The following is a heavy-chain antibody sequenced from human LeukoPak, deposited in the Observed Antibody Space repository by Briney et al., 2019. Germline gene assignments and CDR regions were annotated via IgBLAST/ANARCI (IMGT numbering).Heavy chain of an antibody. CDR1: GYTFTGYY. J-gene: IGHJ4*02. Sequence: ASVKVSCKASGYTFTGYYMHWVRQAPGRGLEWMGWINPNSGGTNYAQKFQGWVTMTRDTSISTAYMELSRLRSDDTAVYYCARDGSGWYREFDYWGQGTLVTVSS. D-gene: IGHD6-19*01. CDR2: INPNSGGT. V-gene: IGHV1-2*04. CDR3: ARDGSGWYREFDY.